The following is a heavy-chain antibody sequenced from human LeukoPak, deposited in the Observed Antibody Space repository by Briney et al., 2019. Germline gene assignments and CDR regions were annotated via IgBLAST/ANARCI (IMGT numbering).Heavy chain of an antibody. CDR1: GFTFDDYS. J-gene: IGHJ4*02. Sequence: QPGGSLRLSCAASGFTFDDYSMHWVRQGPGKGLEWVSVISWDGGSTSYADSVKGRFTISRDNAKNTLYLQMNSLRAEDTAVYYCARVVGDGATYGPFDYWGQGTLVTVSS. D-gene: IGHD5-12*01. V-gene: IGHV3-43*01. CDR3: ARVVGDGATYGPFDY. CDR2: ISWDGGST.